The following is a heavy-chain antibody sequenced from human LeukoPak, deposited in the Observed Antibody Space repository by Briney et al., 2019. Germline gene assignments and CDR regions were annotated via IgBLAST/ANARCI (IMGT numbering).Heavy chain of an antibody. J-gene: IGHJ4*02. CDR3: AKVRWDNSGWYYLDT. V-gene: IGHV3-53*05. CDR2: IYSGGST. CDR1: GFTVSSNY. D-gene: IGHD6-19*01. Sequence: GGSLRLSCAASGFTVSSNYMSWVRQAPGKGLEWVSVIYSGGSTYYADSVKGRFTISRDNSKSTLHLQMNSLRAEDTAVYYCAKVRWDNSGWYYLDTWGQGTLLTVSS.